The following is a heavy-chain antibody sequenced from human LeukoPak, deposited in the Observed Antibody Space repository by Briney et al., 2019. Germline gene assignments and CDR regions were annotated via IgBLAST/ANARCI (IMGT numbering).Heavy chain of an antibody. J-gene: IGHJ6*02. CDR3: ATRSPLRYCSSTSCYPWREYYYNYGMDV. V-gene: IGHV4-4*02. CDR1: GGSLSSSNW. D-gene: IGHD2-2*01. CDR2: IYHSGST. Sequence: SETLSLTCAVSGGSLSSSNWWSWVRQPPGKGLEWIGEIYHSGSTNYNPSLKSRVTISVDKSKNQFSLKLSSVTAADTAVYYCATRSPLRYCSSTSCYPWREYYYNYGMDVWGQGTTVTVSS.